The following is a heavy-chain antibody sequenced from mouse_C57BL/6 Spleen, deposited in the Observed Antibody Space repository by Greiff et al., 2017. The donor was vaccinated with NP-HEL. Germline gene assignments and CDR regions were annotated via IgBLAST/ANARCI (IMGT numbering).Heavy chain of an antibody. V-gene: IGHV1-63*01. CDR3: ARSDGNYVDYFDY. D-gene: IGHD2-1*01. Sequence: QVQLQQSGAELVRPGTSVKMSCKASGYTFTTYWIGWAKQRPGHGLAWIGDIYPGGGYTNYNEKFKGKATLTADKSSSTAYMQLSSLTYEDSAVYYCARSDGNYVDYFDYWGQGTTLTVSS. J-gene: IGHJ2*01. CDR1: GYTFTTYW. CDR2: IYPGGGYT.